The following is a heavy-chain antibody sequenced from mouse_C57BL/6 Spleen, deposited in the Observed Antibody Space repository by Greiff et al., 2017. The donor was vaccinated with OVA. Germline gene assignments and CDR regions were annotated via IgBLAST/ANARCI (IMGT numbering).Heavy chain of an antibody. CDR1: GFTFSNYW. D-gene: IGHD1-1*01. V-gene: IGHV6-3*01. Sequence: EVKVEESGGGLVQPGGSMKLSCVASGFTFSNYWMNWVRQSPEKGLEWVAQIRLKSDNYATHYAESVKGRFTISRDDSKSSVYLQMNNLRAEDTGIYYCTGEGYYGSRGEPSLYWGQGTTLTVSS. CDR2: IRLKSDNYAT. J-gene: IGHJ2*01. CDR3: TGEGYYGSRGEPSLY.